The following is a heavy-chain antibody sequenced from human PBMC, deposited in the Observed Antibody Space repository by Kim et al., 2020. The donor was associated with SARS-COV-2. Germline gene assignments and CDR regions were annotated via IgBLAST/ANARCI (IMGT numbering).Heavy chain of an antibody. Sequence: AESVKGRFTISRDNAKNSLYLQMNSLRAEDTAVYYCAGDLEWLRSPFDYWGQGTLVTVSS. CDR3: AGDLEWLRSPFDY. J-gene: IGHJ4*02. D-gene: IGHD5-12*01. V-gene: IGHV3-21*01.